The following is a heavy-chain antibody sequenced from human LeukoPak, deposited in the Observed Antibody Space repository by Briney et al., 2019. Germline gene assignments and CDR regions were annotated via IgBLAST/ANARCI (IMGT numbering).Heavy chain of an antibody. V-gene: IGHV3-74*01. CDR2: INSDGSST. CDR3: ARETSGWPNWFDP. Sequence: GGPLRLSCAASGFTFSSYWMHWVRHGPGKGLVWVSRINSDGSSTNYADSVKGRFTISRDNAKNTLYLQMNSLRVEDTAVYYCARETSGWPNWFDPWGQGTLVTVSS. J-gene: IGHJ5*02. D-gene: IGHD6-19*01. CDR1: GFTFSSYW.